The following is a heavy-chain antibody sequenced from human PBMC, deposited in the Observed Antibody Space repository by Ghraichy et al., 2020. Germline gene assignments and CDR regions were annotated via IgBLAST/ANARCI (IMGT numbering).Heavy chain of an antibody. CDR1: GFSFSYSD. V-gene: IGHV3-48*01. Sequence: GGSLRLSCAASGFSFSYSDMNWVRQAPGKGPEWISYINSNSHTIYYADSVKGRFTISRDNAKNSLWLQMTSLRAEDTAVYYCARDFSEFPYNWDDPWGQGTLVTFSS. CDR2: INSNSHTI. D-gene: IGHD1-26*01. J-gene: IGHJ5*02. CDR3: ARDFSEFPYNWDDP.